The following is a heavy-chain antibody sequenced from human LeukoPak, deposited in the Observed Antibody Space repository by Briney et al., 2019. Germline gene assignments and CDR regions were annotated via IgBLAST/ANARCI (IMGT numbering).Heavy chain of an antibody. J-gene: IGHJ6*02. D-gene: IGHD4-17*01. V-gene: IGHV1-46*01. CDR1: GYTFTSYY. CDR2: INPSGGST. CDR3: AREGAYGDFYYYYGMDV. Sequence: ASVKVSCKASGYTFTSYYMHWVRQAPGQGPEWMGIINPSGGSTSYAQKFQGRVTMTRDTSTSTVYMELSSLRSEDTAVYYCAREGAYGDFYYYYGMDVWGQGTTVTVSS.